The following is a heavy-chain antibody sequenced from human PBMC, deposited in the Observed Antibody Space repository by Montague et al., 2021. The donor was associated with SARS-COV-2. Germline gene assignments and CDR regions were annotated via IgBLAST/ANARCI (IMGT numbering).Heavy chain of an antibody. CDR3: ARDGVGVIVVDEYYYGMDV. CDR1: GGSFSTYS. V-gene: IGHV4-34*01. Sequence: SETLSLTCAVHGGSFSTYSWNWIRQPPGKGLEWIGEIHHGGSTNYNPSLKSRVTISADTSKNQFSLKLTSVAAEDTAVYYCARDGVGVIVVDEYYYGMDVWGQGTTVTVSS. D-gene: IGHD3-22*01. CDR2: IHHGGST. J-gene: IGHJ6*02.